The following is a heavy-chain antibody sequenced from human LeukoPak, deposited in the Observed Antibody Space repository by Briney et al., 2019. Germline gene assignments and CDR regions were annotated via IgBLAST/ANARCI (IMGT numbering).Heavy chain of an antibody. J-gene: IGHJ3*02. D-gene: IGHD3-22*01. CDR1: GYSFTSYW. Sequence: GESLKISCKGSGYSFTSYWITWVRQMPGKGLEWMGKIDPSDSYTNYSPSLQGHVTISADKSISTAHLQWSSLKASDTAMYYCARIPLDSSGYYYAGDGFDIWGQGTMVTVSS. CDR2: IDPSDSYT. CDR3: ARIPLDSSGYYYAGDGFDI. V-gene: IGHV5-10-1*01.